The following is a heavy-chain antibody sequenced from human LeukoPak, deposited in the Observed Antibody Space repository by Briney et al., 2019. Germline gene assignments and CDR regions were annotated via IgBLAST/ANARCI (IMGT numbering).Heavy chain of an antibody. CDR3: ARTNWGVWYFDL. CDR2: ISSSSSST. V-gene: IGHV3-11*03. J-gene: IGHJ2*01. CDR1: GFTFRDYY. Sequence: GGSLRLSCAASGFTFRDYYMSWIRQAPGRGLEWVSYISSSSSSTNYADSVKGRFTISRDNAKNSLYLQMNILRAEDTAVYYCARTNWGVWYFDLWGRGTLVTVSS. D-gene: IGHD7-27*01.